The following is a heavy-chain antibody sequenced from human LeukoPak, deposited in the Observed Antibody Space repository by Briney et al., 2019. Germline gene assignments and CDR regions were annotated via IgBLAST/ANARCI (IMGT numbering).Heavy chain of an antibody. Sequence: PGGSLRLSCTASRFTFSSYSMHWVRQAPGKGLEWVAVLSYDGTHKYYTDSVKGRFTISRDNPKNTLYLQMNSLRPEDTAVYFCARGAGGYSYGYPDSWGQGTLVTVSS. D-gene: IGHD5-18*01. CDR1: RFTFSSYS. CDR3: ARGAGGYSYGYPDS. CDR2: LSYDGTHK. J-gene: IGHJ4*02. V-gene: IGHV3-30*04.